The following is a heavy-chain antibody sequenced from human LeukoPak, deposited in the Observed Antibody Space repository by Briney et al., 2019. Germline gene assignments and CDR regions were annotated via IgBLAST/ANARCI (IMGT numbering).Heavy chain of an antibody. V-gene: IGHV4-61*02. CDR2: IYTSGST. D-gene: IGHD2-15*01. CDR3: ASLGSRDY. CDR1: GGSISSGSYY. Sequence: SETLSLTCTVSGGSISSGSYYWSWIRQPAGKGLEWIGRIYTSGSTNYNPSLKSRVTISVDTSKNQFSLKLSSVTAADTVVYYCASLGSRDYWGQGTLVTVSS. J-gene: IGHJ4*02.